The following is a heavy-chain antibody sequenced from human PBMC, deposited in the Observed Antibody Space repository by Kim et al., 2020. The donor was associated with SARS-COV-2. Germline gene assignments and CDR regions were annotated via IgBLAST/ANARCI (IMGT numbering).Heavy chain of an antibody. J-gene: IGHJ4*02. CDR3: ARSMTTVIDY. V-gene: IGHV4-31*02. Sequence: STYYNPSLKSRVTISVDTSKNQFSLKLSSVTAADTAVYYCARSMTTVIDYWGQGTLVTVSS. D-gene: IGHD4-17*01. CDR2: ST.